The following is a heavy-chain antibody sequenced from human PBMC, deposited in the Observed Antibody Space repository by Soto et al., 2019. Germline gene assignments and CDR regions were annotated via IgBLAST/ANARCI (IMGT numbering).Heavy chain of an antibody. Sequence: QVQLVESGGGGVQPGRSLRLSCVASGFTFSGYVVPWVRQAPGKRLEWVSVISYDGSDKYYGDSVKGRFTISRDNTKNTLYLQMNSLGAEDTAVYYCAAPGSGNSFSFDCWGQGALVTVSS. CDR2: ISYDGSDK. V-gene: IGHV3-30*04. CDR1: GFTFSGYV. CDR3: AAPGSGNSFSFDC. J-gene: IGHJ4*02. D-gene: IGHD3-10*01.